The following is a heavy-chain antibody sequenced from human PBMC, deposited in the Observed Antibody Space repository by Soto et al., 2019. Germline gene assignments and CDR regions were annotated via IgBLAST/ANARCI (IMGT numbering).Heavy chain of an antibody. D-gene: IGHD2-15*01. CDR3: ARSNEDTVAVGGWFDP. CDR2: IYYSGST. CDR1: GCSISSTSYY. V-gene: IGHV4-39*01. J-gene: IGHJ5*02. Sequence: SETLSLTCTVSGCSISSTSYYWGWIRQPPGKGLEWIGSIYYSGSTYYNASLKSRVTISVDTSKNQFSLKLTSVIAADTAVYFCARSNEDTVAVGGWFDPWGQGTLVTVSS.